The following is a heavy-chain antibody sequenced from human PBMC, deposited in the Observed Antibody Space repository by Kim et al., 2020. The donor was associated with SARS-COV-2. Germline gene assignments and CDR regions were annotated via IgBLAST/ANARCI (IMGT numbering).Heavy chain of an antibody. CDR2: IYYSGST. CDR1: GGSVSSGSYY. V-gene: IGHV4-61*01. D-gene: IGHD3-16*01. CDR3: ARVGVFNYYYYYGMDV. Sequence: SETLSLTCTVSGGSVSSGSYYWSWIRQPPGKGLEWIGYIYYSGSTNYNPSLKSRVTISVDTSKNQFSLKLSSVTAADTAVYYCARVGVFNYYYYYGMDVWGQGTTVTVSS. J-gene: IGHJ6*02.